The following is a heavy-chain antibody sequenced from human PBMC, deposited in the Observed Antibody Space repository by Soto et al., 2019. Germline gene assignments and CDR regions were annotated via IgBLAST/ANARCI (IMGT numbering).Heavy chain of an antibody. CDR1: GFTFSSYW. V-gene: IGHV3-74*01. J-gene: IGHJ6*02. D-gene: IGHD3-10*01. CDR3: ARDITMVRGVKRYYYYGMDV. Sequence: PVGSLRLSCAASGFTFSSYWMHWVRQAPGKGLVWVSRINSDGSSTSYADSVKGRFTISRDNAKNTLYLQMNSLRAEDTAVYYCARDITMVRGVKRYYYYGMDVWGQGTTVTVSS. CDR2: INSDGSST.